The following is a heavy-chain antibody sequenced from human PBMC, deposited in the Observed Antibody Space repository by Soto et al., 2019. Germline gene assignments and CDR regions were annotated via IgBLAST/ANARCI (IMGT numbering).Heavy chain of an antibody. Sequence: GGSLRLSCTASGFTFGDYAMSWVRQAPGKGLEWVGFIRSKAYGGTTEYAASVKGRFTISRDDSKSIAYLQMNSLKTEDTAVYYCTRDRVERIAAAVRYYYGMDVWGQGTTVTVSS. CDR3: TRDRVERIAAAVRYYYGMDV. D-gene: IGHD6-13*01. CDR1: GFTFGDYA. J-gene: IGHJ6*02. V-gene: IGHV3-49*04. CDR2: IRSKAYGGTT.